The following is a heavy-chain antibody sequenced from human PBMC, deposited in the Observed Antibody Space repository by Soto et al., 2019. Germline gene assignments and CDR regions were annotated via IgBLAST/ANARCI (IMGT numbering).Heavy chain of an antibody. CDR1: GGSISSNSYY. CDR3: ARRLFSSTWPSYFDY. Sequence: QLQLQESGPGLVRPSETLSLSCTVSGGSISSNSYYWGWIRQPPGKGLEWIGCIHYSGSTYYNPSLRSRGTSSVDTSKNQFSLKVSSVTAADTAVYYCARRLFSSTWPSYFDYWGQGTLVTVSS. J-gene: IGHJ4*02. CDR2: IHYSGST. V-gene: IGHV4-39*01. D-gene: IGHD6-13*01.